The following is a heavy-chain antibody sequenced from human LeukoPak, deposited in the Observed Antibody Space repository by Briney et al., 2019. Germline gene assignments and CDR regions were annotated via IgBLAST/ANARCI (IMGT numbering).Heavy chain of an antibody. CDR2: IRYGGSNK. V-gene: IGHV3-30*02. J-gene: IGHJ4*02. D-gene: IGHD3-22*01. CDR1: GFTFSSYG. Sequence: GGSLRLSCAASGFTFSSYGMHWVRQAPGKGLEWVAFIRYGGSNKYYADSVKGRFTISRDNSKNTLYLQMNSLRAEDTAVYYCAKDKMRYYYDSSGYDYWGQGTLVTVSS. CDR3: AKDKMRYYYDSSGYDY.